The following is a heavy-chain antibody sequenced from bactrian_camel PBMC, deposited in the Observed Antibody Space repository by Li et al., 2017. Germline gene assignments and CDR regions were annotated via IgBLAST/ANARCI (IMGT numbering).Heavy chain of an antibody. CDR2: IISSGGTT. D-gene: IGHD1*01. CDR1: GFTFRQNV. V-gene: IGHV3S31*01. CDR3: VRMNSLAVTYDF. J-gene: IGHJ4*01. Sequence: DVQLVESGGGVVQPGGSLKLSCAASGFTFRQNVMSWVRQAPGKGLEWVSSIISSGGTTYYADVVKGRFTISRDDAKSTLYLQLNSLKSEDTSIYFCVRMNSLAVTYDFWGQGTQVTVS.